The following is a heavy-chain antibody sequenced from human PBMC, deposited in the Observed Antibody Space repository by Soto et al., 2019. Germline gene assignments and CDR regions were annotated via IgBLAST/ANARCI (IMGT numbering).Heavy chain of an antibody. CDR3: ARHPERIAQIGWFDP. D-gene: IGHD6-13*01. Sequence: SLRLSCAASGFTFSSYSMNWVRQAPGKGLEWVSYISSSSSTIYYADSVKGRFTISRDNAKNSLYLQMNSLRAEDTAVYYCARHPERIAQIGWFDPWGQGILVTVSS. CDR2: ISSSSSTI. CDR1: GFTFSSYS. J-gene: IGHJ5*02. V-gene: IGHV3-48*01.